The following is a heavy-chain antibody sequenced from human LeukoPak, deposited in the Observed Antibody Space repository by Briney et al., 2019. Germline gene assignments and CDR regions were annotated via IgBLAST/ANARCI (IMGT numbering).Heavy chain of an antibody. D-gene: IGHD6-13*01. V-gene: IGHV1-8*01. CDR2: MNPNSGNT. J-gene: IGHJ5*02. CDR3: ARVRIAAAGTKGWFDP. CDR1: GYTFTSYD. Sequence: ASVKVSCKASGYTFTSYDINWVRQATGQGLEWMGWMNPNSGNTGYAQKFQDRVTMTRNTSISTAYMELSSLRSEDTAVYYCARVRIAAAGTKGWFDPWGQGTLVTVSS.